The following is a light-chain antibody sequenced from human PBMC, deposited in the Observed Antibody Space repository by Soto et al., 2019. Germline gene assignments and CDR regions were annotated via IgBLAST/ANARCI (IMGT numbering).Light chain of an antibody. V-gene: IGLV2-14*01. J-gene: IGLJ1*01. CDR2: DVS. CDR1: SSDVGGYNY. CDR3: RSYTSSSTLFV. Sequence: QSALPQPASVSGSPGQSITISCTGTSSDVGGYNYVSWYQQHPGKAPKLMIYDVSNRPSGVSNRFSGSKSGNTASLTISGLQAEDEADYYCRSYTSSSTLFVFGTGTKVTVL.